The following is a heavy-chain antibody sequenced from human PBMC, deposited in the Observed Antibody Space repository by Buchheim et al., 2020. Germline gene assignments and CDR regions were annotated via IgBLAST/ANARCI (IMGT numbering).Heavy chain of an antibody. CDR2: IYSGGST. CDR1: GFTVSSNY. D-gene: IGHD2-2*01. Sequence: EVQLVESGGGLVQPGGSLRLSCAASGFTVSSNYMSWVRQAPGKGLEWVSVIYSGGSTYYADSVKGRFTISRDNSKNTLYLQMNSLRAEDTAVYYCARGGSRYCSSTSCHPHYWGQGTL. CDR3: ARGGSRYCSSTSCHPHY. V-gene: IGHV3-66*01. J-gene: IGHJ4*02.